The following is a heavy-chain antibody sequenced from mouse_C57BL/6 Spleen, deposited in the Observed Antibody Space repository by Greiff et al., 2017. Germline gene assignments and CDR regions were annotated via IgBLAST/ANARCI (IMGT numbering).Heavy chain of an antibody. CDR1: GYTFTSYW. Sequence: QVQLQQSGAELAKPGASVKLSCKASGYTFTSYWMHRVKQRPGQGLEWIGYINPSSGYTKYNQKFKDKATLTADKSYSTAYMSLRRLTYEDSAVYYCSREGDYEGWYCDVWGTGTTVTVSS. D-gene: IGHD2-4*01. J-gene: IGHJ1*03. CDR3: SREGDYEGWYCDV. V-gene: IGHV1-7*01. CDR2: INPSSGYT.